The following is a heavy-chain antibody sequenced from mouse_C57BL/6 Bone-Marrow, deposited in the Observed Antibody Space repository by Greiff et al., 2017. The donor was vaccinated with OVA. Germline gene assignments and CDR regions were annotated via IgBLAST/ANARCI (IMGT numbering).Heavy chain of an antibody. D-gene: IGHD1-1*01. V-gene: IGHV14-4*01. CDR2: IDPENGVT. Sequence: VQLQQSGAGLVGQGAPFNLSGPAFGFNIKDDYSTWWKQRPEQGLEWIGWIDPENGVTEYASKFQGKATITADTSSNTAYLQLSSLTSEDTAVYYCTSGSSYPFWYFDVWGTGTTVTVSS. CDR3: TSGSSYPFWYFDV. J-gene: IGHJ1*03. CDR1: GFNIKDDY.